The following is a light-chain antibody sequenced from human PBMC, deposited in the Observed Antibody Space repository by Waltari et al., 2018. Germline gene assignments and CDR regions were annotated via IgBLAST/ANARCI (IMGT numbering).Light chain of an antibody. Sequence: DIQMSQSPSTLSASVGDRVTITCRASQSFSTGLAWYQQKPGKAPKLLIYGASTLEIGVPSRFSGSGSGKDFSLTISSLQPDDFATYYCQQYATYPRTFGQGTNVEVK. V-gene: IGKV1-5*03. J-gene: IGKJ1*01. CDR3: QQYATYPRT. CDR2: GAS. CDR1: QSFSTG.